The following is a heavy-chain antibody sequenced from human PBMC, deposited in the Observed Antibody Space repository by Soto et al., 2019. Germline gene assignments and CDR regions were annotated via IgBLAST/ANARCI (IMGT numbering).Heavy chain of an antibody. V-gene: IGHV3-23*01. J-gene: IGHJ3*02. CDR2: IGLYSDDT. D-gene: IGHD4-17*01. Sequence: EVQLLESGGGLVQPGESLRVSCAASGFTFSSYAMTWVRQAPGKGLDWVSSIGLYSDDTYYADSVKGRFTVSRDNSKNTLYLQMHSLRAEDTAVYYCAKHDYRAYKPYDIWGQGTMVTVSS. CDR1: GFTFSSYA. CDR3: AKHDYRAYKPYDI.